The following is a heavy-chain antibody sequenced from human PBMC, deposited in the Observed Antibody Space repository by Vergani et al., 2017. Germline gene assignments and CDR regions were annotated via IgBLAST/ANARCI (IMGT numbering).Heavy chain of an antibody. CDR1: GFTFSSYA. D-gene: IGHD2-2*01. J-gene: IGHJ4*02. CDR3: ARDLDDIVVVPAAPRGTYFDY. Sequence: EVQLLESGGGLVPPGGSLRLPCAASGFTFSSYALSWVRQAPGKGLEWVSAISGSGGSTYYAASVKGRFTISSDNAKNTLYLQMNSLRAEDTAVYYCARDLDDIVVVPAAPRGTYFDYWGQGTLVTVSS. CDR2: ISGSGGST. V-gene: IGHV3-23*01.